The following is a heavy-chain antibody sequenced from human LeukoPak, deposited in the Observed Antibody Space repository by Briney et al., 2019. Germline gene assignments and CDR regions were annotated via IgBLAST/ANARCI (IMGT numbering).Heavy chain of an antibody. CDR2: ISYDGSNK. CDR3: ARLRRSGWKFDY. V-gene: IGHV3-30*04. J-gene: IGHJ4*02. D-gene: IGHD6-19*01. Sequence: GGSLRLSCAASGFTFSSYAMHWVRQAPGKGLEWVAVISYDGSNKYYADSVKGRFTISRDNSKNTLYLQMNSLRAEDTAVYYCARLRRSGWKFDYWGQGTLFTVS. CDR1: GFTFSSYA.